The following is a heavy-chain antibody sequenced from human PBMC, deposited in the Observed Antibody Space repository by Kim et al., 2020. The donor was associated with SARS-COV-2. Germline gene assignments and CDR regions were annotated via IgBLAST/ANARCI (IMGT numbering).Heavy chain of an antibody. CDR2: ILYTGTT. CDR1: GGSISGFY. D-gene: IGHD3-10*01. CDR3: ARHYPSGTFPLDY. Sequence: SETLSLTCTVSGGSISGFYWSWFLQPPGKALEWIAYILYTGTTKSTPSLKSRVTMSVDMSRNQFSLNLNSVTAADTAVYYCARHYPSGTFPLDYWGQGTLVTVSS. V-gene: IGHV4-59*08. J-gene: IGHJ4*02.